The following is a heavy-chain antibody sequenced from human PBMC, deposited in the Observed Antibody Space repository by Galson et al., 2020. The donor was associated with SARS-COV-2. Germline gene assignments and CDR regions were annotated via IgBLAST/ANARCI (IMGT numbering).Heavy chain of an antibody. CDR1: GGSISSSSYY. Sequence: SETLSLTCTVSGGSISSSSYYWGWIRQPPGRGLDWIGSVYYSGSTYYNPSLRSRVTISVDTSKNQFSLKLSSVTAADTAVYYCARGWYFDYWGQGTLVTVSS. D-gene: IGHD6-13*01. J-gene: IGHJ4*02. CDR2: VYYSGST. V-gene: IGHV4-39*07. CDR3: ARGWYFDY.